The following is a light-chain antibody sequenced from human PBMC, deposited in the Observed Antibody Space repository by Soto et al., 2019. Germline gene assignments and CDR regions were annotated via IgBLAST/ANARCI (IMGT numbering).Light chain of an antibody. CDR2: RAS. J-gene: IGKJ5*01. CDR3: KQYNKWPIT. Sequence: EIVLTQSPDTLSVSPGEGATLSCRASQSVITNLAWYQQRPGQAPRLLIYRASTRAAGLPDRFSGSGSGTEFTLTISSLQSEDFAVYYCKQYNKWPITFGQGTRLEIK. V-gene: IGKV3-15*01. CDR1: QSVITN.